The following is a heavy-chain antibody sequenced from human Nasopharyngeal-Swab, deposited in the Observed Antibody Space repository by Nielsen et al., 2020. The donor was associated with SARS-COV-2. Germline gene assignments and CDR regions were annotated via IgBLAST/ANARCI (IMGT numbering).Heavy chain of an antibody. CDR1: GDSFNSYY. Sequence: SETLSLTCTISGDSFNSYYWSWIRQPPGKGLEWIGYIYYTGSTNYNPSLKSRVTISVDTSKNQFSLKLSSVTAADTAVYYCARYYYDRRGPPKYFQHWGQGTVVTVSS. CDR2: IYYTGST. J-gene: IGHJ1*01. V-gene: IGHV4-59*01. D-gene: IGHD3-22*01. CDR3: ARYYYDRRGPPKYFQH.